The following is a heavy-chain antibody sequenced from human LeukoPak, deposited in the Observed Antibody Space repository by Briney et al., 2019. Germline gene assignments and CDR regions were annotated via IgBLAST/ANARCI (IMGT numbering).Heavy chain of an antibody. J-gene: IGHJ4*02. CDR3: AKRQPISQQQLVPLLDY. CDR1: GFTFSSYG. D-gene: IGHD6-13*01. Sequence: GGSLRLSCAASGFTFSSYGMSWVRQAPGKGLEWVSAISGSGGSTYYADSVKGRFTISRDNSKNTLYLQMNSLRAEDTAVYYCAKRQPISQQQLVPLLDYWGQGTLVTVSS. V-gene: IGHV3-23*01. CDR2: ISGSGGST.